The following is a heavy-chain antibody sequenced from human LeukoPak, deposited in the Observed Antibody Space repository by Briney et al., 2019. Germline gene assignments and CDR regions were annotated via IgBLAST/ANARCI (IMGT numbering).Heavy chain of an antibody. CDR2: IYYSGGT. D-gene: IGHD2-2*01. CDR3: ARNQLLSLDAFDI. CDR1: GGSMRSYY. V-gene: IGHV4-59*08. Sequence: SETLSLTCTVSGGSMRSYYWSWIRQPPGKGPEWIGYIYYSGGTNYNPSLKSRVTISADTSKNHSSLRLSSVTAADTAVYYCARNQLLSLDAFDIWGQGTMVTVSS. J-gene: IGHJ3*02.